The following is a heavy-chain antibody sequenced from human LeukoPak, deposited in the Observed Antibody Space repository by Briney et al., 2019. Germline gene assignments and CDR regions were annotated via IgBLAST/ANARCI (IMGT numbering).Heavy chain of an antibody. CDR2: IYTSGST. Sequence: SETLSLTCTVSGGSISSYYWSWIRQPAGKGLEWIGRIYTSGSTNYNPSLKSRVTMSVDTSKNQFSLKLSSVTAADTAVYYCARERWGYSYGYGTYYFDYWDQGTLVTVSS. V-gene: IGHV4-4*07. CDR3: ARERWGYSYGYGTYYFDY. D-gene: IGHD5-18*01. CDR1: GGSISSYY. J-gene: IGHJ4*02.